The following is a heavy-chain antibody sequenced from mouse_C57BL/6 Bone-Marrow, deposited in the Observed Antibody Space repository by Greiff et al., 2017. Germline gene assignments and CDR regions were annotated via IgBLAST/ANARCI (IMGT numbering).Heavy chain of an antibody. CDR2: INPNNGGT. CDR1: GYTFTDYY. CDR3: AIPYYGSSSSYWYFDV. Sequence: EVQLQQSGPELVKPGASVKISCKASGYTFTDYYMNWVKQSHGKSLEWIGDINPNNGGTSYNQKFKGKATLTVDKSSSTAYMELRSLTSEDSAVYYCAIPYYGSSSSYWYFDVWGTGTTVTVSS. V-gene: IGHV1-26*01. J-gene: IGHJ1*03. D-gene: IGHD1-1*01.